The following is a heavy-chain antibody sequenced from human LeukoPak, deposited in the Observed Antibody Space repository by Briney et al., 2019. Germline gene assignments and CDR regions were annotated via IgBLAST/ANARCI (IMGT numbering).Heavy chain of an antibody. CDR1: GGSISSYY. V-gene: IGHV4-59*01. CDR2: IYYSGST. D-gene: IGHD2-2*01. CDR3: AGGYQLLFSLGYGMDV. Sequence: SETLSLTCTVSGGSISSYYWSWIRQPPGKGLEWMGHIYYSGSTNYNPSLKSRVTISVDTSKNQFSLNLSSVTAADTAVYYCAGGYQLLFSLGYGMDVWGQGTTVTVSS. J-gene: IGHJ6*01.